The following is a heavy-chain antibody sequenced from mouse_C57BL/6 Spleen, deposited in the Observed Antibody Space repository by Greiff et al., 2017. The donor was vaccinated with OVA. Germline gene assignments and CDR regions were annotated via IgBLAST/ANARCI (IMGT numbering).Heavy chain of an antibody. V-gene: IGHV5-17*01. D-gene: IGHD3-2*02. CDR2: ISSGSSTI. Sequence: EVKVVESGGGLVKPGGSLKLSCAASGFTFSDYGMHWVRQAPEKGLEWVAYISSGSSTIYYADTVKGRFTISRDNAKNTLFLQMTSLRSEDTAMYYCARTLDSSGPYFDYWGQGTTLTVSS. CDR1: GFTFSDYG. J-gene: IGHJ2*01. CDR3: ARTLDSSGPYFDY.